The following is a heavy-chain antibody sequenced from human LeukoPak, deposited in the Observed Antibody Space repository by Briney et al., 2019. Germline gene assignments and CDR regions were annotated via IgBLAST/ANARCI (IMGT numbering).Heavy chain of an antibody. CDR3: AKDREPGIAAAGEFDY. V-gene: IGHV3-43*02. CDR1: GFTFDYYA. Sequence: PGGSLRLSCAASGFTFDYYAMHWVRQAPGKGLEWVSLISGDGGSTYYADSVKGRFTISRDNSKNSLYLQMNSLRTEDTALYYCAKDREPGIAAAGEFDYWGQGTLVTVSS. CDR2: ISGDGGST. D-gene: IGHD6-13*01. J-gene: IGHJ4*02.